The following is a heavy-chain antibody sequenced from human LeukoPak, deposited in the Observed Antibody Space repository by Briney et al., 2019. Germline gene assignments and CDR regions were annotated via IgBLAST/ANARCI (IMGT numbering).Heavy chain of an antibody. D-gene: IGHD6-19*01. CDR3: ARSDSSGWLDY. CDR2: INPNSGGS. Sequence: WASVKVSCKASGYTLTAYYMHWVRQAPGQGLEWMGWINPNSGGSDYAQKFQGRVTMTRDTSISTAYMELSSLRSDDTAVYYCARSDSSGWLDYWGQGTLVTVSS. V-gene: IGHV1-2*02. J-gene: IGHJ4*02. CDR1: GYTLTAYY.